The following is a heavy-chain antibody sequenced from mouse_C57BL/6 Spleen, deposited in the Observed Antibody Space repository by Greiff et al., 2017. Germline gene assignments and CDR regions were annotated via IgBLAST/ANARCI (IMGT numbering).Heavy chain of an antibody. CDR3: ARLTGASFDY. D-gene: IGHD4-1*01. J-gene: IGHJ2*01. CDR2: IGPNSGGT. V-gene: IGHV1-72*01. Sequence: VQLQQPGAELVKPGASVKMSCKASGYTFTSYWMHWVKQRPGRGLEWIGRIGPNSGGTRYNEKFKSKATLTVDKPSSTAYMQLDSLTSEDSAVYYCARLTGASFDYWGQGTTLTVSS. CDR1: GYTFTSYW.